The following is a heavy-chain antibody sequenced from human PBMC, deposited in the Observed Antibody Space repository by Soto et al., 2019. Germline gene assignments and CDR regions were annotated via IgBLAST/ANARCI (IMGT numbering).Heavy chain of an antibody. CDR1: GFTVSSNF. CDR3: ARGDFWRVNDY. V-gene: IGHV3-53*01. Sequence: GGSLRLSCAASGFTVSSNFMSWFRQAPGKGLEWVSLINSGGSAFYADSLKGRFTISRDNSKNTLYLEMSSLRVEDTAVYYCARGDFWRVNDYWGHGTLVTVSS. D-gene: IGHD3-3*01. J-gene: IGHJ4*01. CDR2: INSGGSA.